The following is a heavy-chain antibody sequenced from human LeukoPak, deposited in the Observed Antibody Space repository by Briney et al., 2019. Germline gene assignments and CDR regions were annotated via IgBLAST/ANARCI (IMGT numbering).Heavy chain of an antibody. CDR2: IIPIFGTA. J-gene: IGHJ1*01. CDR3: ARGGYSYRLVKYFQH. Sequence: ASVKVSCKASGGTFSSYAISWVRQAPGQGLEWMGGIIPIFGTANYAQKFQGRVTITADESTSTAYMELSSLRSEDTAVYYCARGGYSYRLVKYFQHWGQGTLVTVSS. D-gene: IGHD5-18*01. CDR1: GGTFSSYA. V-gene: IGHV1-69*13.